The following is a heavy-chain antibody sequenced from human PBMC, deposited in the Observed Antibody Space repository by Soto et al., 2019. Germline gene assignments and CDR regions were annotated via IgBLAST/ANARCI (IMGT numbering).Heavy chain of an antibody. J-gene: IGHJ4*02. D-gene: IGHD3-22*01. V-gene: IGHV4-4*07. Sequence: SETLSLTCTVSGGSISSYYWSWIRQPAGKGLEWIGRIYTSGSTNYNPSLKSRVTMSVDTSKNQFSLKLSSVTAADTAVYYCARDSTYYYDSSGYYRFHYWGQGTMVTVYS. CDR2: IYTSGST. CDR3: ARDSTYYYDSSGYYRFHY. CDR1: GGSISSYY.